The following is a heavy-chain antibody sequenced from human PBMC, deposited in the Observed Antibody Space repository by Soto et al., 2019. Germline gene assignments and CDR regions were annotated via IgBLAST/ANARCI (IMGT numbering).Heavy chain of an antibody. CDR2: ISSSTSYM. D-gene: IGHD5-12*01. CDR1: GFTFSSYS. V-gene: IGHV3-21*01. Sequence: EVQLVESGGGLVKPGGSLRLSCAASGFTFSSYSMNWVRQAPGKGLEWVSSISSSTSYMYYADSVKGRFTISRDNARNSLYLQMNSLRAEDTDVYYCARFRRDGYNLDYWGQGTLVTVSS. CDR3: ARFRRDGYNLDY. J-gene: IGHJ4*02.